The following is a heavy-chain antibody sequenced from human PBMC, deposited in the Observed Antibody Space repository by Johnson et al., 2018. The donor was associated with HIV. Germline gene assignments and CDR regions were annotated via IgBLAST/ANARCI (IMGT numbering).Heavy chain of an antibody. J-gene: IGHJ3*02. Sequence: VQLVESGGGVVQPGGSLRLSCAASGFTFSSYGMHWVRQAPGKGLEWVAFIRYDGSNKYYADSVKGRFTISRDNSKNTLYLQMNSLRAEDTAVYYCAKEGEGYYGSVSLGFDAFDIWGQGTMVTVSS. CDR2: IRYDGSNK. D-gene: IGHD3-10*01. CDR1: GFTFSSYG. V-gene: IGHV3-30*02. CDR3: AKEGEGYYGSVSLGFDAFDI.